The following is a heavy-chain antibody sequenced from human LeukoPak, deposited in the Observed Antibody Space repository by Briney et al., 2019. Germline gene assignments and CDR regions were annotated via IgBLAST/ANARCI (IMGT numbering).Heavy chain of an antibody. D-gene: IGHD2-8*02. V-gene: IGHV3-30*02. CDR3: ARDLTGKYYIAY. Sequence: GGSLRLSCAASGFSFSSLGMHWVRQAPGEGLEWVAYIGYSGTNTHYADSVKGRFTISRDNSKNTVHLQMNSLRAADTALYSCARDLTGKYYIAYWGQGTLVTVSS. J-gene: IGHJ4*02. CDR2: IGYSGTNT. CDR1: GFSFSSLG.